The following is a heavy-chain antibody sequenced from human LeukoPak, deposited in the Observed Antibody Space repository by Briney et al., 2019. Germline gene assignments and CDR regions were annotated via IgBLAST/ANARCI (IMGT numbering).Heavy chain of an antibody. J-gene: IGHJ4*02. Sequence: GGSLRLSCAASGFTVSTTYMSWVRQAPGKGLEWVSLIYVDGRTYYADSVKGRFTISRDNSKNTLYLQVNSLRAEDTAVYYCARRDLLDYWGQGTLVTVSS. CDR1: GFTVSTTY. CDR2: IYVDGRT. V-gene: IGHV3-53*01. D-gene: IGHD5/OR15-5a*01. CDR3: ARRDLLDY.